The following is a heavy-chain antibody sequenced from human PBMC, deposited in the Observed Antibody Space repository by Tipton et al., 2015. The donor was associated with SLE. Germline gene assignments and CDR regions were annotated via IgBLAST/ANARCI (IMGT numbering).Heavy chain of an antibody. D-gene: IGHD3/OR15-3a*01. Sequence: TLSLTCIVSGGSISSYHWSWIRQPPGKGLEWIGYIYYSGSTNYNPSLQSRVTISDDTSKNQFSLKVSSVTAADTAVYYCARAPGLERDYYYYYMDVWGKGTTVTVSS. J-gene: IGHJ6*03. CDR3: ARAPGLERDYYYYYMDV. V-gene: IGHV4-59*12. CDR1: GGSISSYH. CDR2: IYYSGST.